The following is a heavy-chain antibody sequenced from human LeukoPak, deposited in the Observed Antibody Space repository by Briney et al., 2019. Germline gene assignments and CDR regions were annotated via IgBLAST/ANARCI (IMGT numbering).Heavy chain of an antibody. D-gene: IGHD4-17*01. V-gene: IGHV3-21*01. Sequence: PGGSLRLSCAASGFTFSSYSMNWVRQAPGKGLEWVSSISSSSSYIYYADSVKGRFTISRDNAKNSLYLQMNSLRAEDTAVYYCARGHPYGFSWFGPWGQGTLVTVSS. CDR2: ISSSSSYI. J-gene: IGHJ5*02. CDR1: GFTFSSYS. CDR3: ARGHPYGFSWFGP.